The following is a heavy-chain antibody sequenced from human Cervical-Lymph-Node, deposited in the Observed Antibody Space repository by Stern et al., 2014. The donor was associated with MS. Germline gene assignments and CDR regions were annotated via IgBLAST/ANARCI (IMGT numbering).Heavy chain of an antibody. CDR1: GGSISSSSYY. J-gene: IGHJ4*02. Sequence: QVQLQESGPGLVKPSETLSLTCTVSGGSISSSSYYWGWIRQPPGKGLEWIGSIYYSGSPYYNPSLKSRVTISVNTSKKQFSLKLSSGTAADTAVYYCARSSSSWYFPVDYWGQGTLVTVSS. D-gene: IGHD6-13*01. CDR2: IYYSGSP. V-gene: IGHV4-39*01. CDR3: ARSSSSWYFPVDY.